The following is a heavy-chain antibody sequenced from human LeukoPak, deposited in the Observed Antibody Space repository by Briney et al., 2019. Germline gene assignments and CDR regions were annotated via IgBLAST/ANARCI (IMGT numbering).Heavy chain of an antibody. Sequence: SETLSLTCTVSGGSISSYYWSWIRQLAGKGLEWIGRIYTSGSTNYNPSLKSRVTMSVDTSKNQFSLKLSSVTAADTAVYYCARDPYSSSSGYYGMDVWGQGTTVSVSS. D-gene: IGHD6-6*01. CDR2: IYTSGST. CDR3: ARDPYSSSSGYYGMDV. CDR1: GGSISSYY. V-gene: IGHV4-4*07. J-gene: IGHJ6*02.